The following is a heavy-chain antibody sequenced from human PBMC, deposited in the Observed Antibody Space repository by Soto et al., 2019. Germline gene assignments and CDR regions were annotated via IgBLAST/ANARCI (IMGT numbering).Heavy chain of an antibody. CDR3: ARGDLDDFRRGYSSNWFDP. Sequence: SETLSLTCTVSGGSISSGDYYWSWIRQPPGKGLEWIGYIYYSGSTYYNPSLKSRVTISVDTSKNQFSLKLSSVTAADTAVYYCARGDLDDFRRGYSSNWFDPWGQGTLVTVSS. D-gene: IGHD3-3*01. V-gene: IGHV4-30-4*01. CDR1: GGSISSGDYY. CDR2: IYYSGST. J-gene: IGHJ5*02.